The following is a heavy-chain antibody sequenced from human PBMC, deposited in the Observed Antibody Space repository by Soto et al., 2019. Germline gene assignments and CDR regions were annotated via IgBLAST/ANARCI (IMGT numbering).Heavy chain of an antibody. CDR2: IYYSGST. D-gene: IGHD2-15*01. CDR1: GGSIGSGGYY. CDR3: ARDPLPRSYCSGGSCYSVDY. V-gene: IGHV4-31*03. J-gene: IGHJ4*02. Sequence: PSETLSLTCTVFGGSIGSGGYYWSWIRQHPGKGLEWIGYIYYSGSTYYNPSLKSRVTISVDTSKNQFSLKLSSVTAADTAVYYCARDPLPRSYCSGGSCYSVDYWGQGTLVTVSS.